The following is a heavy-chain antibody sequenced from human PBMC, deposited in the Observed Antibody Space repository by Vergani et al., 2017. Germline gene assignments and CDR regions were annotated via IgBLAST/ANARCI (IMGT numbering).Heavy chain of an antibody. V-gene: IGHV4-31*03. D-gene: IGHD2-2*01. CDR2: IYYSGST. Sequence: QVQLQESGPGLVKPSQTLSLTCPVSGGSISSGGYYWSWIRQHPGKGLEWIGYIYYSGSTYYTPSLKSRVTISVDTSKNQFSLKLSSVTAADTAVYYCARVLVAPPEEAFDIWGQGTMVTVSS. J-gene: IGHJ3*02. CDR1: GGSISSGGYY. CDR3: ARVLVAPPEEAFDI.